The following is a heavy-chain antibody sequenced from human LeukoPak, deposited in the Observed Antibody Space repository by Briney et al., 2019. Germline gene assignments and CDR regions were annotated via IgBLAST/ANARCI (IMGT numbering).Heavy chain of an antibody. CDR2: VSATGRGT. V-gene: IGHV3-23*01. Sequence: PGGSLRLSCAASGFTFRTYALSWVRQAPGKGLQWVSSVSATGRGTYYADSVKGRFTVSRDNSNNTIYLQMNSLRGEDTAVYYCCKVAGPCSGGICSDWYYDLWGRGALVTVSS. CDR3: CKVAGPCSGGICSDWYYDL. J-gene: IGHJ2*01. CDR1: GFTFRTYA. D-gene: IGHD2-15*01.